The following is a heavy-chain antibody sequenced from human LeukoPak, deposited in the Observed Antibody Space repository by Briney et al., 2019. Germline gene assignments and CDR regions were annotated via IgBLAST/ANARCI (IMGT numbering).Heavy chain of an antibody. V-gene: IGHV3-21*04. CDR2: ISSTSSYI. J-gene: IGHJ4*02. D-gene: IGHD2-15*01. CDR3: AKAPVTSCRGAFCYPFDS. Sequence: GGSLRLSCAASGFTFSSYNMNWVRQAPGKGLEWVSPISSTSSYINYADSVKGRFTISRDKAKNSLYLQMNSLRAEDAAVYYCAKAPVTSCRGAFCYPFDSWGQGTLVTVSS. CDR1: GFTFSSYN.